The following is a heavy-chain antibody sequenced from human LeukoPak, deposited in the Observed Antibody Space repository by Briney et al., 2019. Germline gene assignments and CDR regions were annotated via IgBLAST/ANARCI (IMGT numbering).Heavy chain of an antibody. CDR2: IYYSGST. CDR3: ARHGYYYHTSGYFGF. V-gene: IGHV4-39*01. D-gene: IGHD3-22*01. J-gene: IGHJ4*02. CDR1: GDSISSSFYY. Sequence: SETLSLTCTVSGDSISSSFYYWGWIRQPPGKGLEWIGSIYYSGSTYYNPSLKSRVSISVDTSKNQFSLKMTSVTAADTALYHCARHGYYYHTSGYFGFWGQGTLVTVSS.